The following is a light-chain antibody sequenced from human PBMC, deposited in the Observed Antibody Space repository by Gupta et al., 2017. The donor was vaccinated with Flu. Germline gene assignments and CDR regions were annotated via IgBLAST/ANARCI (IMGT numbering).Light chain of an antibody. V-gene: IGLV2-23*01. CDR2: EGS. CDR3: CSYAGSSTFYV. Sequence: ITISCTGTSSDVGSYNLVSWYQQHPGKAPKLMIYEGSKRPSGVSNRFSGSKSGNTASLTISGLQAEDEADDYCCSYAGSSTFYVFGTGTKVTVL. CDR1: SSDVGSYNL. J-gene: IGLJ1*01.